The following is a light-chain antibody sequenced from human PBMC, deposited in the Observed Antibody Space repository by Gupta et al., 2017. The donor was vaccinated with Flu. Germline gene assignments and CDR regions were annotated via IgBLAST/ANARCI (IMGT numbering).Light chain of an antibody. CDR2: QNY. Sequence: SNSNIGSHFIHWYQQLPGAAPKLLIYQNYQRSSGVPDRFSDSKSGTSASLAISGLRSEDEADYYCITWDHSLSAYVFGTGTKVTVL. CDR3: ITWDHSLSAYV. CDR1: NSNIGSHF. J-gene: IGLJ1*01. V-gene: IGLV1-47*01.